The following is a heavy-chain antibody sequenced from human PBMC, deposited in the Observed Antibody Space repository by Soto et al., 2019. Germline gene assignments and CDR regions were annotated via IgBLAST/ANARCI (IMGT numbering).Heavy chain of an antibody. Sequence: QITLKQSGPTLVKPRETLTLTCTFSGFTLTTNGVGVGWIRQPPGKALEWLALIYWNGDLRYTPSLNNRLTITKDTSKDHVVLTMTDMHPVDTATYYCAHRRVAARPDAFGIWGEGAMVSVS. D-gene: IGHD6-6*01. CDR1: GFTLTTNGVG. V-gene: IGHV2-5*01. CDR3: AHRRVAARPDAFGI. CDR2: IYWNGDL. J-gene: IGHJ3*02.